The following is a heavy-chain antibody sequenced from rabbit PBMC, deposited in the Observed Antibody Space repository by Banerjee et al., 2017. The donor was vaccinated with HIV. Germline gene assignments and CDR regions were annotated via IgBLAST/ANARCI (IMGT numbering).Heavy chain of an antibody. J-gene: IGHJ4*01. D-gene: IGHD1-1*01. CDR3: ARAPYTSGSGYSIGDL. CDR2: INTGSGST. Sequence: QSLEESGGDLVKPGASLTLTCTASGFSFSSGYYMCWVRQAPGKGLEWIACINTGSGSTYYASWAKGRFTISKTSSTTVTLQMTSLTAADTATYFCARAPYTSGSGYSIGDLWGPGTLVTVS. CDR1: GFSFSSGYY. V-gene: IGHV1S40*01.